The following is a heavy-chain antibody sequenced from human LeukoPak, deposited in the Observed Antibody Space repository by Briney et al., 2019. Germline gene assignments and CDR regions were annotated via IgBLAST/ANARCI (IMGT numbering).Heavy chain of an antibody. V-gene: IGHV3-48*01. CDR1: GFTFSSYS. J-gene: IGHJ6*02. CDR3: AKDGTTYYYYYGMDV. CDR2: ISSSSSTI. D-gene: IGHD2-2*01. Sequence: GGSLRLSCVASGFTFSSYSMNWVRQAPGKGLEWVSYISSSSSTIYYADSVKGRFTISRDNAKNSLYLQMNSLRAEDTAVYYCAKDGTTYYYYYGMDVWGQGTTVTVSS.